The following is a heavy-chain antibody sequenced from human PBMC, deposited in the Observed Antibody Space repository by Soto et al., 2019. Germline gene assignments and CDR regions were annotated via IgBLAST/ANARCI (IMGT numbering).Heavy chain of an antibody. D-gene: IGHD6-6*01. CDR1: GFAFSSHP. Sequence: LRLSCAASGFAFSSHPMSWVRQAPEKGLEWVAGISDGGDLTYNADSVRGRFTISRDNSRNTLYLQMNSLRSEDTAVYYCAADDGYSSSSYGMDVWGQGTTVTVSS. CDR3: AADDGYSSSSYGMDV. V-gene: IGHV3-23*01. CDR2: ISDGGDLT. J-gene: IGHJ6*02.